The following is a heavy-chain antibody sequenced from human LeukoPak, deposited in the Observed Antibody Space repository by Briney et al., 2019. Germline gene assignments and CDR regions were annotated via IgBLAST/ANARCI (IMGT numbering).Heavy chain of an antibody. D-gene: IGHD3-22*01. J-gene: IGHJ4*02. Sequence: PGGSLRLSCAASGFTFSSYWMSWVRQAPGKGLEWVANIKQDGSEKYYVDSVKGRFTISRDNAKNSLYLQMNSLRAEDTAVYYCARATYYYDSSGYSWSQGTLVTVSS. CDR2: IKQDGSEK. CDR1: GFTFSSYW. V-gene: IGHV3-7*01. CDR3: ARATYYYDSSGYS.